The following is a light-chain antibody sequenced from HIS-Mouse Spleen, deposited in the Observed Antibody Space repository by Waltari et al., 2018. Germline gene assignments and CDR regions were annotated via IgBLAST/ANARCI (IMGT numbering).Light chain of an antibody. CDR1: QGISSA. CDR2: DAS. J-gene: IGKJ4*01. V-gene: IGKV1-13*02. CDR3: QQFNSYPRT. Sequence: AIQLTQSPSSLSASVGDRVTITCRGSQGISSALAWYQQKPGKGPKLLIYDASSLESGVPSRFIRSGAGTDFTRTISSLQPEDFATYYCQQFNSYPRTFGGGTKVEIK.